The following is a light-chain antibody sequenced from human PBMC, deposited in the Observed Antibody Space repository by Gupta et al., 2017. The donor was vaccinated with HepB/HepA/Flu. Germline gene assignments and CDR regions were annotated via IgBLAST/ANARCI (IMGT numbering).Light chain of an antibody. CDR1: QSVSSDH. CDR2: GAF. CDR3: QQYGSSYT. J-gene: IGKJ2*01. Sequence: EIVLTQSPGSLSLSPGERVTLSCKASQSVSSDHLAWYQQKTGQAPRLLIYGAFNRATGIPDTFSGSGYGTDFTLTISRREHEDCAVYYWQQYGSSYTFGQGTKLEIK. V-gene: IGKV3-20*01.